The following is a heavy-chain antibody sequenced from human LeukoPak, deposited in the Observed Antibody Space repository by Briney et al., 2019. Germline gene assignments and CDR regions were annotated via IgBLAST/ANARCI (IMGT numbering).Heavy chain of an antibody. CDR1: GFTFSSYN. D-gene: IGHD3-10*01. Sequence: PGGSLRLSCAASGFTFSSYNMNWVRQAPGKGLEWVSSITSGSSYIYYADSVKGRFTISRDNAKNSLYLQMNSLRAEDSAVYYCAKEPGRVRGVIFWGQGTLVTVSS. V-gene: IGHV3-21*04. CDR2: ITSGSSYI. J-gene: IGHJ4*02. CDR3: AKEPGRVRGVIF.